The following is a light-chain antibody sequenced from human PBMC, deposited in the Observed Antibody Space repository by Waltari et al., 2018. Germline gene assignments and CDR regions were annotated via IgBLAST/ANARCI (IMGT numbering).Light chain of an antibody. CDR1: KLEDKY. CDR3: QTWDINTVV. J-gene: IGLJ2*01. CDR2: QDS. V-gene: IGLV3-1*01. Sequence: SYELSQPVSVSVSPGQTASITCSGDKLEDKYVFWYQQMPGQSPVLVIYQDSRRPSGSPERFSASNSGNTATLTISGTQTMDEADYYCQTWDINTVVFGGGTKLTVL.